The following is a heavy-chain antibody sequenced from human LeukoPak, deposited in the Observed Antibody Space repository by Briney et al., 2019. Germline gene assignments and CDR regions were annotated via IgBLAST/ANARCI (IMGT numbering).Heavy chain of an antibody. CDR3: TTDPYSGSYNYYYGMDV. J-gene: IGHJ6*02. CDR2: IKRKSDGETT. CDR1: GXTFSNAW. V-gene: IGHV3-15*01. Sequence: GGSLRLSCAASGXTFSNAWMSWVRQAPGKGLEWVVRIKRKSDGETTDYAAPVKGRFTISRDDSKNTLHLQMNSLKTEDTAVYYCTTDPYSGSYNYYYGMDVWGQGTTVTVSS. D-gene: IGHD1-26*01.